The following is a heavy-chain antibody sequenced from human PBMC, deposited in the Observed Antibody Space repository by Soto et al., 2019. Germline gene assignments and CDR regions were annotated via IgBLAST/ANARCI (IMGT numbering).Heavy chain of an antibody. D-gene: IGHD2-15*01. CDR2: ISYDGSNK. Sequence: GGSLRLSCAASGFTFSSYAMHWVRQAPGKGLEWVAVISYDGSNKYYADSVKGRFTISRDNSKNTPYLQMNSLRAEDTAVYYCARDPWYPDYWGQGTLVTVSS. CDR3: ARDPWYPDY. V-gene: IGHV3-30-3*01. J-gene: IGHJ4*02. CDR1: GFTFSSYA.